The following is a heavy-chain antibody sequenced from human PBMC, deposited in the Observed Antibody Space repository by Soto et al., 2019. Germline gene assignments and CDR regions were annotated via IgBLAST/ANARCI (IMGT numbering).Heavy chain of an antibody. CDR3: LRSGGSAYSYYGMDV. Sequence: SQTLSLTCAISGDSVSSDSAAWNWIRQSPSRGLEWLGRTYYRSKWYNDYALSVKSRITFNADTSKNQFSLQLNTLSPEDTAVYFCLRSGGSAYSYYGMDVWGQGTTVTVS. CDR2: TYYRSKWYN. CDR1: GDSVSSDSAA. V-gene: IGHV6-1*01. J-gene: IGHJ6*02. D-gene: IGHD2-15*01.